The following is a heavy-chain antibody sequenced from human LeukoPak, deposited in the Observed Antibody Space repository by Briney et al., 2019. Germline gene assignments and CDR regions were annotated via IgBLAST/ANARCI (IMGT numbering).Heavy chain of an antibody. CDR3: ARRKRYYDSSGYDY. D-gene: IGHD3-22*01. CDR2: IIPIFGTA. V-gene: IGHV1-69*06. J-gene: IGHJ4*02. CDR1: GGTLSSYA. Sequence: ASVKVSCKASGGTLSSYAISWVRQAPGQGLEWMGGIIPIFGTANYAQKFQGRVTITADKSTSTAYMELSSLRSEDTAVYYCARRKRYYDSSGYDYWGQGTLVTVSS.